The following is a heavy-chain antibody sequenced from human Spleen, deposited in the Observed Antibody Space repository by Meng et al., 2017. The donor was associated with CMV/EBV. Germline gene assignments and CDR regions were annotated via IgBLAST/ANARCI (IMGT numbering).Heavy chain of an antibody. D-gene: IGHD3-22*01. V-gene: IGHV1-69*06. CDR1: NFNRYS. CDR3: ARESASYYDSGGYFMGY. CDR2: IIPILNGA. Sequence: NFNRYSFSLVRQAPGQWLDWLGGIIPILNGANSAQKFQDRLTITADMSTKTVYMELSRLKSDDTAVYYCARESASYYDSGGYFMGYWGRGTRVTVSS. J-gene: IGHJ4*02.